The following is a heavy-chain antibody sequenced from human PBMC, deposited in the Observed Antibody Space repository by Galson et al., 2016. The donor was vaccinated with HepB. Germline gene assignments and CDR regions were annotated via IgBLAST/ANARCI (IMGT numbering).Heavy chain of an antibody. V-gene: IGHV3-11*06. CDR2: ISPSTTHL. D-gene: IGHD1-26*01. CDR1: GFTFGNYY. Sequence: SMRLSCAASGFTFGNYYMSWIRQAPGKGLEWVAYISPSTTHLNYADSVMGRFTVSRDNAKNSLYLQMNSLGAEDTAVYYCASPSGRYSVHTFDLWGQGTMVTVSS. J-gene: IGHJ3*01. CDR3: ASPSGRYSVHTFDL.